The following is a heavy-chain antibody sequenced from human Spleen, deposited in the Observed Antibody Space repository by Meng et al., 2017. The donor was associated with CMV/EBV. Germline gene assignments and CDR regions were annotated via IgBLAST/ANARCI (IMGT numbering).Heavy chain of an antibody. CDR2: IDYDGNRI. CDR3: TRGGYYDAFDP. CDR1: WFIVRKYW. D-gene: IGHD3-22*01. Sequence: GGSVGIFAPAGGVLRILFDVLWFIVRKYWMHWVRQGLGKGLVWVSRIDYDGNRITYAVSVKGRLTISRDNAKNTVYLQMNSLRVEDTAVYYCTRGGYYDAFDPWGQGTLVTVSS. J-gene: IGHJ5*02. V-gene: IGHV3-74*03.